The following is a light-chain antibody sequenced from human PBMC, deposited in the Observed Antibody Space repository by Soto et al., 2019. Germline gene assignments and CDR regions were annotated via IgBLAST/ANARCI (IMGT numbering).Light chain of an antibody. CDR3: QSEDNSATWV. V-gene: IGLV3-25*03. Sequence: SYELTQSPSVSVSPGQTARITCSGDALPNQYAYWYQQKPGQAPVLLIYKDTERPSGIPERFSGYTSGTTVSLTIRGVQAEDEADYYWQSEDNSATWVFGGGTKLTVL. CDR2: KDT. CDR1: ALPNQY. J-gene: IGLJ3*02.